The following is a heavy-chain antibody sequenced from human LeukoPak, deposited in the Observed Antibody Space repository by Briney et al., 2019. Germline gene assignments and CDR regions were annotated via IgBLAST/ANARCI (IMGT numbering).Heavy chain of an antibody. V-gene: IGHV1-69*04. CDR2: IIPILGIA. CDR1: GGTFSSYA. Sequence: SAKVSCKASGGTFSSYAISWVRQAPGQGLEWMGRIIPILGIANYAQKFQGRVTITADKSTSTAYMELSSLRSEDTAVYYCAGEDSSSWYVFWGQGTLVTVSS. J-gene: IGHJ4*02. D-gene: IGHD6-13*01. CDR3: AGEDSSSWYVF.